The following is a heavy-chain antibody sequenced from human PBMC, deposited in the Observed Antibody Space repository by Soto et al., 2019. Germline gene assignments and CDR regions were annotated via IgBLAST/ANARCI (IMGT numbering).Heavy chain of an antibody. V-gene: IGHV6-1*01. CDR2: TYYRSKWYN. J-gene: IGHJ6*03. CDR1: GDSVSSNSAA. CDR3: ARDKVDSSSWSHWDYYMDV. Sequence: SQTLSLTCAISGDSVSSNSAAWNWIRQSPSRGLEWLGRTYYRSKWYNDYAVSVKSRITINPDTSKNQFSLQLNSVTPEDTAVYYCARDKVDSSSWSHWDYYMDVWGKGTTVTVSS. D-gene: IGHD6-13*01.